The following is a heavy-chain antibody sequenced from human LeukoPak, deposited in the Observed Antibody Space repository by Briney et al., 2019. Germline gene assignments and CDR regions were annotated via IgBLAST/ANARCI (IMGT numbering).Heavy chain of an antibody. D-gene: IGHD1-1*01. Sequence: SETLSLTCTVSGGSISSGSYYWSWIRQPPGKGLEWFGYVYDSGTTNYNPSLKSRVTISLDTSKNQFSLKLTSVTAADTAVYYCARVSWFPGTSYYYMDVWGKGTTVTVSS. CDR3: ARVSWFPGTSYYYMDV. CDR1: GGSISSGSYY. CDR2: VYDSGTT. J-gene: IGHJ6*03. V-gene: IGHV4-61*01.